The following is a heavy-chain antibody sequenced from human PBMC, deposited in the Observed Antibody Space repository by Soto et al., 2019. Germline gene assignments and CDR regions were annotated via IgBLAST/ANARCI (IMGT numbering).Heavy chain of an antibody. V-gene: IGHV3-21*01. CDR2: ITSSSGHI. CDR1: GFTLTTYT. Sequence: GGSLRLSCEASGFTLTTYTMNWVRQASGKGLEWVSSITSSSGHIYYADSVKGRFTISRDNARNSLYLQMNSLRAEDTAVYYCVRERGLSSFYGMDVWGQGTTVTVSS. J-gene: IGHJ6*02. CDR3: VRERGLSSFYGMDV. D-gene: IGHD3-10*01.